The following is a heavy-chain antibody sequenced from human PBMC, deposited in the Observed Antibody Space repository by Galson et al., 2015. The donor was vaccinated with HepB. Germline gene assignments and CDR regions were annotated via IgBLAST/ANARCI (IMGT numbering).Heavy chain of an antibody. Sequence: SLRLSCAASGLTFSSYGMHWVRQAPGKGLEWVAVLWYDGSNKYYADSVKGRFSIFRDNSKNTLYLQMNSLRAEDTAVYYCARERINIADEGSALDIWGQGTMVTVSS. CDR1: GLTFSSYG. V-gene: IGHV3-33*01. D-gene: IGHD6-13*01. J-gene: IGHJ3*02. CDR2: LWYDGSNK. CDR3: ARERINIADEGSALDI.